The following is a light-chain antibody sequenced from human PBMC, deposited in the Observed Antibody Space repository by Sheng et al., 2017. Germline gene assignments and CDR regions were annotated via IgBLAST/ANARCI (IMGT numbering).Light chain of an antibody. CDR3: QQYNSYSRT. Sequence: DIQMTQSPSTLPASVGDRVTITCRASQSISTWVAWYQQKPGKAPKLLIYKASTLESGVPSRFSGSGSGTEFTLTISSLQPDDFATYYCQQYNSYSRTFGQGTKV. CDR1: QSISTW. CDR2: KAS. J-gene: IGKJ1*01. V-gene: IGKV1-5*03.